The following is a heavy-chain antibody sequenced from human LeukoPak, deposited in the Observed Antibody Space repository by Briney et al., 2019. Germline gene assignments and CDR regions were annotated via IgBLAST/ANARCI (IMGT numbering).Heavy chain of an antibody. V-gene: IGHV1-46*01. Sequence: ASVKVSCKASGYTFTSYYMHWVRQAPGQGLEWMGIINPSGGSTSYAQKFQGRVTMTRDMSTSTVYMELSSLRSEDTAVYYCARGSYYYDSSGYPGAFDIWGQGTMVTVSS. D-gene: IGHD3-22*01. CDR2: INPSGGST. CDR1: GYTFTSYY. CDR3: ARGSYYYDSSGYPGAFDI. J-gene: IGHJ3*02.